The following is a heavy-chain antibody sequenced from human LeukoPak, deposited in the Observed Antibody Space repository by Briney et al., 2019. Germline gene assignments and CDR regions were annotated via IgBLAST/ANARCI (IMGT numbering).Heavy chain of an antibody. CDR1: GFTFSSYS. CDR3: ARDFYGSDYYYGMDV. D-gene: IGHD3-10*01. J-gene: IGHJ6*02. CDR2: ISSSSSYI. Sequence: GGSLRLSCAASGFTFSSYSMNWVRQAPGKGLEWVSSISSSSSYIYYADSVKGRFTISRDNAKNSLYLQMNSLRAEDTAVYYCARDFYGSDYYYGMDVWGQGTTVTVSS. V-gene: IGHV3-21*01.